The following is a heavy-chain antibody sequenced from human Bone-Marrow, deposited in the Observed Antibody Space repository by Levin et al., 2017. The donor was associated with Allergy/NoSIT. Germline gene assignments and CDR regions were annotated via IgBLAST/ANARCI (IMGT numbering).Heavy chain of an antibody. Sequence: SCAASGFTFSTYSMNWVRQAPGKGLEWVSYISSSSSSIYYADSVKGRFTISRDNAKNSLYLQMNSLRDEDTAVYYCARNLSGYWGQGTLVTVSS. D-gene: IGHD6-25*01. J-gene: IGHJ4*02. CDR1: GFTFSTYS. V-gene: IGHV3-48*02. CDR3: ARNLSGY. CDR2: ISSSSSSI.